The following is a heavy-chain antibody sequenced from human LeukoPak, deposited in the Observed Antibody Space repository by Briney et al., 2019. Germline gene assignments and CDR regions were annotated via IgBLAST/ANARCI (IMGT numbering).Heavy chain of an antibody. D-gene: IGHD5-12*01. CDR3: AKGYSGYDVFDY. Sequence: GGSLRLSCAASGFTFSSYSMNWVRQAPGKGLEWVSSISSSSSYIYYADSMKGRFTISRDNAKNSLYLQMNSLSAEDKAVYNCAKGYSGYDVFDYWGQGTLVTVSS. CDR1: GFTFSSYS. J-gene: IGHJ4*02. V-gene: IGHV3-21*01. CDR2: ISSSSSYI.